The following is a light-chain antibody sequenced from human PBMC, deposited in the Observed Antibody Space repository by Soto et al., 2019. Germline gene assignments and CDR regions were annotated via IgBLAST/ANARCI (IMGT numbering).Light chain of an antibody. J-gene: IGKJ1*01. CDR2: DAS. CDR3: QQYHDYFRT. V-gene: IGKV1-5*01. Sequence: DVQMTQSPSTLSASVGDRVTITCRASQSINTWLAWYQQKPGKAPNLLISDASSLESGVPSRFSGSGSGTEFTLTISSLQPDDFATYYCQQYHDYFRTFGQGTKVEIK. CDR1: QSINTW.